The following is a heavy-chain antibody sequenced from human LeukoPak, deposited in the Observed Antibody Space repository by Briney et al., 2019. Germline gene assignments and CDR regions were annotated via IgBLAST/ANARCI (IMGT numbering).Heavy chain of an antibody. CDR1: GGSISSSSYY. V-gene: IGHV4-39*07. Sequence: PSETLSLTCTVSGGSISSSSYYWGWIRQPPGKGLEWIGSIYYSGSTYYNPSLKSRVTISVDTSKNQFSLKLSSVTAADTAVYYCARVSYGYINWFDPWGQGTLVTVSS. J-gene: IGHJ5*02. CDR2: IYYSGST. D-gene: IGHD5-18*01. CDR3: ARVSYGYINWFDP.